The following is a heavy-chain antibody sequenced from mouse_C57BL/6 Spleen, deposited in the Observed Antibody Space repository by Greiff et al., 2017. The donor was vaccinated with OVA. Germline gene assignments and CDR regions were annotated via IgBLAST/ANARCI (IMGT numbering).Heavy chain of an antibody. Sequence: EVKLMESGGGLVQSGRSLRLSCATSGFTFSDFYMEWVRQAPGKGLEWIAASRNKANDYTTEYSASVKGRFIVSRDTSQSILYLQMNALRAEDTAIYYCARDAVYYDGAMDYWGQGTSVTVSS. CDR2: SRNKANDYTT. V-gene: IGHV7-1*01. CDR1: GFTFSDFY. J-gene: IGHJ4*01. CDR3: ARDAVYYDGAMDY. D-gene: IGHD2-4*01.